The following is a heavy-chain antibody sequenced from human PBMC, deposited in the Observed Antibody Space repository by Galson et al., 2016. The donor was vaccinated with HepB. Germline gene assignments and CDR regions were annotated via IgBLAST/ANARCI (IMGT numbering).Heavy chain of an antibody. CDR2: LNDDGYGR. D-gene: IGHD2-8*01. CDR3: ARALYDPYFDL. V-gene: IGHV3-23*01. Sequence: SLRLSCAASGFTFSNFAMSWVRQAPGKGLEWVSNLNDDGYGRFYADSVKGRFTISRDNSKHTLYLQMSSLRVEDTAVYYWARALYDPYFDLWGQGTLVTVSS. J-gene: IGHJ4*02. CDR1: GFTFSNFA.